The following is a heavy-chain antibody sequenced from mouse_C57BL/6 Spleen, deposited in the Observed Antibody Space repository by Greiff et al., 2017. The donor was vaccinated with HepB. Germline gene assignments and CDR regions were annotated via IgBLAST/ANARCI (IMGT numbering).Heavy chain of an antibody. CDR2: IYPSDSET. CDR1: GYTFTSYW. V-gene: IGHV1-61*01. CDR3: AREAYYGSSPDY. J-gene: IGHJ2*01. Sequence: QVQLQQPGAELVRPGSSVKLSCKASGYTFTSYWMDWVKQRPGQGLEWIGNIYPSDSETHYNQKFKDKATLTVDKSSSTAYMQLSSLTSEDSAVYYCAREAYYGSSPDYWGQGTTLTVSS. D-gene: IGHD1-1*01.